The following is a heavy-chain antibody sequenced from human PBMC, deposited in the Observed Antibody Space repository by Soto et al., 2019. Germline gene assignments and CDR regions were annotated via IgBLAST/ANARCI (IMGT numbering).Heavy chain of an antibody. V-gene: IGHV1-2*06. Sequence: QVQLVQSGAEVKKPGASVRVSCEASGYRFTAHYIHWVRQAPGQGLEWMGRMYLDTGGTTDAQKFQVRVTMTRDTSISTAYNEVSSLKSDDTAMYYCARDGTCAFLGSSFAFDFWGQGTLVTVSS. J-gene: IGHJ4*02. CDR2: MYLDTGGT. CDR3: ARDGTCAFLGSSFAFDF. D-gene: IGHD5-18*01. CDR1: GYRFTAHY.